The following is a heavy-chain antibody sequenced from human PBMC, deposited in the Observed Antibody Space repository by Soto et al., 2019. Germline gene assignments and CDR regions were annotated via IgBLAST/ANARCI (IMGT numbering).Heavy chain of an antibody. J-gene: IGHJ4*02. CDR1: GNSFSINQ. CDR3: ARGGALSTSWYWGDGLDS. D-gene: IGHD2-2*01. CDR2: IIPVFGTP. V-gene: IGHV1-69*06. Sequence: QVQLEQSGSEVKKSGSSVKVSCKSSGNSFSINQITGVRQAPGNGLEWLGGIIPVFGTPSYAQNFHGRVTITADKSTNTSYMELRSLRSEDTAVYYCARGGALSTSWYWGDGLDSWGQGTQVTVSS.